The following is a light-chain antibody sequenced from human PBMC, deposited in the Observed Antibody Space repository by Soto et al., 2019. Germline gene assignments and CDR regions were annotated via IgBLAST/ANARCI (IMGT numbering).Light chain of an antibody. CDR3: QQDNNWPPIT. CDR1: QSVSSN. CDR2: GAS. Sequence: EIVMTQSPATLSVSPGERATLSCRASQSVSSNLAWYRQKPGQAPRLLISGASTRATGIPARFSGSGSGTEFPLTISSLHSEDFAVYYCQQDNNWPPITFGQGTRLEIK. V-gene: IGKV3-15*01. J-gene: IGKJ5*01.